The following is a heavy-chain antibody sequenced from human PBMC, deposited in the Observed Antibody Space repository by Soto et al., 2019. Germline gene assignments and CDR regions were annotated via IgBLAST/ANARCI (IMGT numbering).Heavy chain of an antibody. D-gene: IGHD7-27*01. CDR1: GGSITNHY. V-gene: IGHV4-59*11. CDR2: IYYNGNT. CDR3: TRANWYSEY. J-gene: IGHJ4*02. Sequence: QVQLQESCPGLVKPSETLSLTCTVSGGSITNHYWSWIRQPPGKGLEWIGYIYYNGNTNYNPSLKSRVTMSVDTSRNQISLKLTTVTTADTAVYYCTRANWYSEYWGQGTLVTVSS.